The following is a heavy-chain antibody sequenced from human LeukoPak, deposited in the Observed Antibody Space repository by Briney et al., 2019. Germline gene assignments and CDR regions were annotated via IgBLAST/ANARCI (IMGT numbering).Heavy chain of an antibody. Sequence: PSETLSLTCTVSGGSISSSSYYWGWIRQPPGKGLEWIGSIYYSGSTYYNPSLKSRVTISVDTSKNQFSLKLSSVTAADTAVYYCANSLPAARGYFDLWGRGTLATVSS. CDR1: GGSISSSSYY. V-gene: IGHV4-39*01. CDR2: IYYSGST. J-gene: IGHJ2*01. D-gene: IGHD6-13*01. CDR3: ANSLPAARGYFDL.